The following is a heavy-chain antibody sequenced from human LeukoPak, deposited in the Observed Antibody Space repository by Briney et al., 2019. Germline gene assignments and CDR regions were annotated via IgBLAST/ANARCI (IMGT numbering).Heavy chain of an antibody. V-gene: IGHV4-59*01. Sequence: SETLSLTCTVSGGSISSYYWSWIRQPPGKGLEWIGYIYYSGSTNYNPSLKSRVTISVDTSKNQFSLKLDSVTAADTAVYYCAGGRTYYYYYMDVWGKGTTVTISS. CDR1: GGSISSYY. D-gene: IGHD1/OR15-1a*01. CDR3: AGGRTYYYYYMDV. J-gene: IGHJ6*03. CDR2: IYYSGST.